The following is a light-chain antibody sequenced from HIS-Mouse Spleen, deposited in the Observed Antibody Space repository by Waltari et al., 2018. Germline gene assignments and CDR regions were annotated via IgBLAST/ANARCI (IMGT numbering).Light chain of an antibody. V-gene: IGLV2-23*03. CDR3: CSYAGSSTVP. J-gene: IGLJ1*01. Sequence: QSALTQPASVSGSPGQSITISCTGTSSDVGRYNLFSWYQQHPGKAPKLMIYEGSKRPSGVSNRFSGSKSGNTASLTISGLQAEDEADYYCCSYAGSSTVPFGTGTKVTVL. CDR1: SSDVGRYNL. CDR2: EGS.